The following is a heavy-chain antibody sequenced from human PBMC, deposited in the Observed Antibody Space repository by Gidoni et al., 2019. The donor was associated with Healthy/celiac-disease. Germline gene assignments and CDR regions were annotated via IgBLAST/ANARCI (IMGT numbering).Heavy chain of an antibody. CDR1: GGSISSYY. D-gene: IGHD3-10*01. Sequence: QVQLQESGPGLVKPSETLSLTCTVSGGSISSYYWSWIRQPPGKGLEWIGYIYYSGSTNYNPSLKSRVTISVDTSKNQFSLKLSSVTAADTAVYYCARLRGPQRWFDPWGQGTLVTVSS. CDR3: ARLRGPQRWFDP. V-gene: IGHV4-59*08. J-gene: IGHJ5*02. CDR2: IYYSGST.